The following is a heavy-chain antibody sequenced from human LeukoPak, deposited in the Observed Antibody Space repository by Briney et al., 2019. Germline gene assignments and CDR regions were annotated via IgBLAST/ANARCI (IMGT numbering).Heavy chain of an antibody. D-gene: IGHD5-12*01. V-gene: IGHV5-10-1*01. J-gene: IGHJ4*02. CDR2: IDPSDSYT. CDR3: ARHQYRVATFGY. CDR1: GYSFTSYW. Sequence: GESLKISCKGSGYSFTSYWISWVRQMPGKGLEWMGRIDPSDSYTNYSPSFQGHVTISADKSISTAYLQWNSLKASDTATYYCARHQYRVATFGYWGQGTLVTVSS.